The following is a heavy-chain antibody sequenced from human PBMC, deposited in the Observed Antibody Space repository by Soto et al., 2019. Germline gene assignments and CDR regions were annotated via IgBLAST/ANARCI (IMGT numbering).Heavy chain of an antibody. Sequence: SVKVSCKASGGTFSSYSISWVRQAPGQGLEWMGGIIPIFGTANYAQKFQGRVTITADKSTSTAYMELSSLRSEDTAVYYCARSGYVDTAMGVDYWGQGTLVTVSS. CDR2: IIPIFGTA. CDR3: ARSGYVDTAMGVDY. V-gene: IGHV1-69*06. D-gene: IGHD5-18*01. CDR1: GGTFSSYS. J-gene: IGHJ4*02.